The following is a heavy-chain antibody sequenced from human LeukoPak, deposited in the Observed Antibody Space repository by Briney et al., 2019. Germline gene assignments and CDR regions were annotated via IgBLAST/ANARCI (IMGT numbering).Heavy chain of an antibody. CDR1: GYSISSGYY. Sequence: PSETLSLTCTVSGYSISSGYYWGWIRQPPGKGLEWIGNIYHSGRTYYNPSLKSRVTISVDTSKNQFSLKLTSVTAADTAVYYCARDGPSGSYLTPFDYWGQGTLVTVSS. CDR2: IYHSGRT. D-gene: IGHD1-26*01. J-gene: IGHJ4*02. CDR3: ARDGPSGSYLTPFDY. V-gene: IGHV4-38-2*02.